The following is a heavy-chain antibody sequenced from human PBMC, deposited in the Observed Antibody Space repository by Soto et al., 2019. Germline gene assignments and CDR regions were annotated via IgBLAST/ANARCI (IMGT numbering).Heavy chain of an antibody. CDR2: ISPFNGDA. J-gene: IGHJ4*02. D-gene: IGHD2-8*02. V-gene: IGHV1-18*04. CDR3: ARVADIVLIPALDY. Sequence: QVQLVQSGAEVKRPGASVNVSCKASGYTFTTYSLSWVRQAPGQGLEGMGWISPFNGDATYAEKFQDRVTLTTDTSTSTAYMELRRLRDDDTAVYYCARVADIVLIPALDYWGRGTLVIVSS. CDR1: GYTFTTYS.